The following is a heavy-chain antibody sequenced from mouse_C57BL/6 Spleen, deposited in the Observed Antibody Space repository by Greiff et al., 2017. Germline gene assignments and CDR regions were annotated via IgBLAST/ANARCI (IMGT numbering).Heavy chain of an antibody. CDR2: IYPGGGYT. V-gene: IGHV1-63*01. D-gene: IGHD1-1*01. J-gene: IGHJ3*01. CDR3: ARGDYYGSSYVGFAY. Sequence: QVHVKQSGAELVRPGTSVKMSCKASGYTFTNYWIGWAKQRPGHGLEWIGDIYPGGGYTNYNEKFKGKATLTADKSSSTAYMQFSSLTSEDSAIYYCARGDYYGSSYVGFAYWGQGTLVTVSA. CDR1: GYTFTNYW.